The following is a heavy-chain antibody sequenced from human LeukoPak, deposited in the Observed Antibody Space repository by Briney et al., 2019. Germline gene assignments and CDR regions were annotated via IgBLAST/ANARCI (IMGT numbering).Heavy chain of an antibody. D-gene: IGHD3-3*01. J-gene: IGHJ5*02. CDR2: MSGIGST. V-gene: IGHV3-23*01. Sequence: GGSLRLSCAASGFTFNKYAMSWVRQPPGKGLEWVSSMSGIGSTYYANSVKGRFTISRDNSKNTVSLQMNSLRAEDTAVYYCARVDYDFWSGYLNWFDPWGQGTLVTVSS. CDR3: ARVDYDFWSGYLNWFDP. CDR1: GFTFNKYA.